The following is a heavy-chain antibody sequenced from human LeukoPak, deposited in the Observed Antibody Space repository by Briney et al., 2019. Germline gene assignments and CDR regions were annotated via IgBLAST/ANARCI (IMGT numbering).Heavy chain of an antibody. J-gene: IGHJ4*02. CDR1: GGSITSSSYC. CDR2: IYYSGST. D-gene: IGHD5-18*01. CDR3: ARVKRDVDTAMDNFDY. Sequence: SETLSLTCTVSGGSITSSSYCWGWIRQPPGKGLEWIGNIYYSGSTYYSPSLKSRVTISVDTSKNQFSLKLSSVTAADTAVYYCARVKRDVDTAMDNFDYWGQGTLVTVSS. V-gene: IGHV4-39*07.